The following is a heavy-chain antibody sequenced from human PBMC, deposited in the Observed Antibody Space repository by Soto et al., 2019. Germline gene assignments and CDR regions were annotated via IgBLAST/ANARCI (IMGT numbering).Heavy chain of an antibody. CDR1: GYTFTSYG. CDR2: ISAYNGNT. Sequence: ASVKVSCKASGYTFTSYGISWVRQAPGQGLEWMGWISAYNGNTNYAQKLQGRVTMTTDTSTSTAYMELRSLRSDDTAVYYCARDGAGSYYKDEYYYGMDVWGQGTTVTVSS. CDR3: ARDGAGSYYKDEYYYGMDV. J-gene: IGHJ6*02. V-gene: IGHV1-18*01. D-gene: IGHD3-10*01.